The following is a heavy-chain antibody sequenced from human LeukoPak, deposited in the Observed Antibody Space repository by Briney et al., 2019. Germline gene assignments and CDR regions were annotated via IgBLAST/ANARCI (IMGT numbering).Heavy chain of an antibody. CDR1: GYTFTSYA. D-gene: IGHD2/OR15-2a*01. V-gene: IGHV1-2*02. Sequence: GASVKVSCKASGYTFTSYAMNWVRQAPGQGLEWMGWINPNTGGTNYAQKFQGRVTMTRDTSISTAYMELSRLRSDDTAVYYCARGTSLLSLVDWGQGSLVTVSS. J-gene: IGHJ4*02. CDR3: ARGTSLLSLVD. CDR2: INPNTGGT.